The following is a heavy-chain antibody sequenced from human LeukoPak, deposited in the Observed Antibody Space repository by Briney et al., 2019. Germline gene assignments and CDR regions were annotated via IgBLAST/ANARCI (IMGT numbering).Heavy chain of an antibody. CDR2: ITNTGRST. J-gene: IGHJ4*02. CDR3: AREASGNYHVFDS. V-gene: IGHV3-11*04. D-gene: IGHD6-25*01. CDR1: GFSLSSYF. Sequence: GSLRLSCEASGFSLSSYFISWIRQAPGKGLEWISYITNTGRSTNYADAVKGRFTISRDNGKQSVYLEMTDLRAEDTAVYYCAREASGNYHVFDSWGQGTLVFVSS.